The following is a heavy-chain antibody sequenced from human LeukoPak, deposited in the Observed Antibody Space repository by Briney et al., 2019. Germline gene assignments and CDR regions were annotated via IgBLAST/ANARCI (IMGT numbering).Heavy chain of an antibody. J-gene: IGHJ4*02. CDR1: GGSISSSSYY. V-gene: IGHV4-39*01. D-gene: IGHD3-3*01. CDR3: ARRDYDFWSGYLYAFDY. Sequence: SETLSLTCTVSGGSISSSSYYWGWIRQPPGKGLEWIGSIYYSGSTYYNPSLKSRVTISVDTSKNQFSLKLSSVTAADTVVYYCARRDYDFWSGYLYAFDYWGQGTLVTVSS. CDR2: IYYSGST.